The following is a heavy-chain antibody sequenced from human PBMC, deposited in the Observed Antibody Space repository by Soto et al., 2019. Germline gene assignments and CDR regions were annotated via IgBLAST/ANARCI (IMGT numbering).Heavy chain of an antibody. D-gene: IGHD3-10*01. J-gene: IGHJ6*02. CDR2: INPSGGST. Sequence: ASVKVSCKASGYTFTSYYMHWVRQAPGQGLEWMGIINPSGGSTSYAQKFQGRVTMTRDTSTSTVYMELNSLRPEDTALYYCAKDHYGSAIYGMDVWGQGTTVTVSS. CDR1: GYTFTSYY. V-gene: IGHV1-46*01. CDR3: AKDHYGSAIYGMDV.